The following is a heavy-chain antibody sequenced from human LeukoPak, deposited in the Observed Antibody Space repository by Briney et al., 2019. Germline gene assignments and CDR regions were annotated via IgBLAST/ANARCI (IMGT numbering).Heavy chain of an antibody. CDR1: GFTFSSYW. CDR3: ARPYYGDYQFDY. J-gene: IGHJ4*02. CDR2: INSDGSRT. V-gene: IGHV3-74*01. D-gene: IGHD4-17*01. Sequence: GGSLRLSCAASGFTFSSYWMHWVRQAPWKGLVWVSRINSDGSRTTYADSVKGRFTISRDNAKNTLYLQMNSLRAEDTAVYYCARPYYGDYQFDYWGQGTLVTVSS.